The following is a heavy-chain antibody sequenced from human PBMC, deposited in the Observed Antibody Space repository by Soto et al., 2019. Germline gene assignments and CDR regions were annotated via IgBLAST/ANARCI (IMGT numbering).Heavy chain of an antibody. D-gene: IGHD3-22*01. J-gene: IGHJ3*02. CDR1: GYTFTGYY. CDR2: INPNSGGT. CDR3: ARDLNKLDYYYDSSGYYIDAFDI. Sequence: QVQLVQSGAEVKKPGASVKVSCKASGYTFTGYYMHWVRQAPGQGLEWMGWINPNSGGTNYAQKFQGWVTMTRDTSISTAYMELSRLRSDDTAVYYCARDLNKLDYYYDSSGYYIDAFDIWGQGTMVTVSS. V-gene: IGHV1-2*04.